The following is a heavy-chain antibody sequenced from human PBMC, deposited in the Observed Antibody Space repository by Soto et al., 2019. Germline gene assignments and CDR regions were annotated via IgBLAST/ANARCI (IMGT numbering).Heavy chain of an antibody. J-gene: IGHJ5*02. D-gene: IGHD6-13*01. CDR1: GGSMSSSSYY. Sequence: SXTLSLTCTVSGGSMSSSSYYWSWIRQPPGKVLEWIGSIYYSGSTYYNPSLKSRVTISVDTSKNQFSLKLSSVTAADTAVYYCARHQSHSSSYVDPWGQGTLVSVS. CDR3: ARHQSHSSSYVDP. CDR2: IYYSGST. V-gene: IGHV4-39*01.